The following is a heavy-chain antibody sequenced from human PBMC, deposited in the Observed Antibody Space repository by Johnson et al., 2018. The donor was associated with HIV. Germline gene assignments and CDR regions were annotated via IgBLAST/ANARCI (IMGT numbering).Heavy chain of an antibody. CDR2: ISSNGGST. J-gene: IGHJ3*02. Sequence: VQLVESGGGLVQPGGSLRLSCAASGFTFSSYAMHWVRQAPGKGLEYVSAISSNGGSTYYANSVKGRFTISRDNSKNTLYLQMGSLRAEDMAVYYCARGWELLTPAFDIWGQVTMVTVSS. V-gene: IGHV3-64*01. CDR3: ARGWELLTPAFDI. D-gene: IGHD1-26*01. CDR1: GFTFSSYA.